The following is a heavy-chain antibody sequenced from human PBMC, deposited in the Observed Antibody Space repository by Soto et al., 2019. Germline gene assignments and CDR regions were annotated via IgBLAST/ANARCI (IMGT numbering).Heavy chain of an antibody. Sequence: SETLSLTCTVSGGSISSGGYYWSWIRQHPGKGLEWIGYIYYSGSTYYNPSLKSRLTISADTSKNQFSLKLSSVTAADTAVYYCATEVKDNGFDLWGQGTLVTVSS. J-gene: IGHJ5*02. CDR2: IYYSGST. V-gene: IGHV4-31*03. CDR3: ATEVKDNGFDL. CDR1: GGSISSGGYY.